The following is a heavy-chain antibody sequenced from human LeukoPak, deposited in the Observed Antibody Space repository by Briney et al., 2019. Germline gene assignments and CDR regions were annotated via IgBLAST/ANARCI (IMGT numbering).Heavy chain of an antibody. CDR1: GFTFSSYA. D-gene: IGHD6-25*01. Sequence: PGGSLRLSCAASGFTFSSYAMSWVRQAPGKGLEWVSAISGSGGSTYYADSVKGRFTISRDNAKNSLYLQMNSLRAEDTAVYYCARDLTKYSSGRFDPWGQGTLVTVSS. CDR2: ISGSGGST. J-gene: IGHJ5*02. CDR3: ARDLTKYSSGRFDP. V-gene: IGHV3-23*01.